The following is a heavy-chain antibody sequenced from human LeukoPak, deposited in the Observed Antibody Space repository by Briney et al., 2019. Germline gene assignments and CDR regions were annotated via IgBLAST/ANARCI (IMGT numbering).Heavy chain of an antibody. CDR3: ARGMYYYDSSGYYYGFDY. Sequence: ASVKLSCKTSGYTFSSHGISWVRQAPGQGLEWLGWISGYSGDTNYAQKLQGRVTMTTDTSTSTAYMELRSLRSDDTAVYYCARGMYYYDSSGYYYGFDYWGQGTLVTVSS. D-gene: IGHD3-22*01. J-gene: IGHJ4*02. CDR1: GYTFSSHG. V-gene: IGHV1-18*01. CDR2: ISGYSGDT.